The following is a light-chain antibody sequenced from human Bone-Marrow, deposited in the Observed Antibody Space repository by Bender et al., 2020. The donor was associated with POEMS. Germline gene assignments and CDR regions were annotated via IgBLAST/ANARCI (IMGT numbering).Light chain of an antibody. J-gene: IGLJ3*02. CDR3: SSYSSSRTLV. CDR1: ISDAGGYSS. CDR2: DVY. Sequence: QSALTQPASVSGSPGQSITVSCTGVISDAGGYSSVSWYQQHPGRAPKLIIYDVYHRPSGISSRFSGSKSGNSASLTISGLQAADEADYYCSSYSSSRTLVFGGGTRLTVL. V-gene: IGLV2-14*03.